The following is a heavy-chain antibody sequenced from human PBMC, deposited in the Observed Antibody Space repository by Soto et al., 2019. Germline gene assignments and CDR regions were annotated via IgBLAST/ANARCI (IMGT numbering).Heavy chain of an antibody. V-gene: IGHV4-34*01. CDR3: ARPYYGSGSYRCYYCYGMDV. Sequence: PDTLSLTSAVYGVSFSGYYWSWILQPPGKGLEWIGEINHSGSTNYNPSLKSRVTISVDTSKNQFSLKLSSVTAADTAVYYCARPYYGSGSYRCYYCYGMDVWGQGTTVSVSS. CDR2: INHSGST. D-gene: IGHD3-10*01. CDR1: GVSFSGYY. J-gene: IGHJ6*02.